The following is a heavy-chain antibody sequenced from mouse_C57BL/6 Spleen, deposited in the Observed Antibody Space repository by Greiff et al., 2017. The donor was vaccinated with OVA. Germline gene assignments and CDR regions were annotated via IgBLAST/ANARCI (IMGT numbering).Heavy chain of an antibody. J-gene: IGHJ2*01. D-gene: IGHD2-4*01. Sequence: EVKLVESEGGLVQPGSSMKLSCTASGFTFSDYYMAWVRQVPEKGLEWVANINYDGSSTYYLDSLKSRFIISRDNAKNILYLQMSSLKSEDTATYYCARDMITTGFDYWGQGTTLTVSS. CDR3: ARDMITTGFDY. CDR1: GFTFSDYY. V-gene: IGHV5-16*01. CDR2: INYDGSST.